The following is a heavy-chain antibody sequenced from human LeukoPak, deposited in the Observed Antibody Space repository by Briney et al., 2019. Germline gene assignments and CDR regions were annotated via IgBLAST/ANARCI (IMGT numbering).Heavy chain of an antibody. J-gene: IGHJ4*02. V-gene: IGHV4-59*08. CDR1: GGSISSYY. Sequence: SETLSLTCTVSGGSISSYYWSWIRQPPGKGLEWIGYIFYSGSTYYNPSLKSRVTMSVDTSKNQFSLKLSSVTAADTADYYCASISTAKNYWGQGTLVTVSS. D-gene: IGHD5-18*01. CDR3: ASISTAKNY. CDR2: IFYSGST.